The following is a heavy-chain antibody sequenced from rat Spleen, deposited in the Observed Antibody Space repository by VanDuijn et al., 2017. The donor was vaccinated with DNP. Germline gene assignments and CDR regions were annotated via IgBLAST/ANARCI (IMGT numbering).Heavy chain of an antibody. CDR1: GFTFSAYY. J-gene: IGHJ2*01. D-gene: IGHD1-2*01. CDR2: IIYDGSRT. Sequence: EVQLVESGGGLVQPGGSLKLSCAASGFTFSAYYMAWVRQAPAKGLEWVATIIYDGSRTYYRDSVKGRFIVSRDNAKSTLNLHMDSLRSEDTATYYCARQGYYSSYISDYFDYWGQGVMVTVSS. CDR3: ARQGYYSSYISDYFDY. V-gene: IGHV5-7*01.